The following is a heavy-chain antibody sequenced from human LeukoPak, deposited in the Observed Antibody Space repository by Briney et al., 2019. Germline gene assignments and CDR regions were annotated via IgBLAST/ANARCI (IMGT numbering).Heavy chain of an antibody. Sequence: PSETLSLTXAVYGGSFSGYYWSWIRQPPGKGLEWIGEINHSGSTNYNPSLKSRVTISVDTSKNQFSLKLSSVTAADTAVYYCARAHKYRSSTSCYTVYFQHWGQGTLVTVSS. CDR3: ARAHKYRSSTSCYTVYFQH. CDR1: GGSFSGYY. CDR2: INHSGST. V-gene: IGHV4-34*01. D-gene: IGHD2-2*02. J-gene: IGHJ1*01.